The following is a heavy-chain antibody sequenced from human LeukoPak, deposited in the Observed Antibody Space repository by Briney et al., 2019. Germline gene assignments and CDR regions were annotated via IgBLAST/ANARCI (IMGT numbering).Heavy chain of an antibody. CDR2: ISGSGGST. J-gene: IGHJ6*02. CDR3: AKALYSTSSSVRYGMDV. D-gene: IGHD6-6*01. Sequence: PGGSLRLSCAASGFTFSNYAMTWVRQAPGKGLEWVSGISGSGGSTYYADSVKGRFTISRDNSKNTLYLEMTSLRAEDTAVYYCAKALYSTSSSVRYGMDVWGQGTSVTVSS. V-gene: IGHV3-23*01. CDR1: GFTFSNYA.